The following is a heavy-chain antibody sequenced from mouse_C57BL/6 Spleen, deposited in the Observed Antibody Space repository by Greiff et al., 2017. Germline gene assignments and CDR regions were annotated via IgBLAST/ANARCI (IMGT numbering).Heavy chain of an antibody. D-gene: IGHD3-2*02. CDR1: GYTFTSYW. Sequence: QVQLQQSGTELVKPGASVKLSCKASGYTFTSYWMHWVKQRPGQGLEWIGNINPSNGGTNYNEKFKSKATLTVDKSSSTAYMQLSSLTSEDSAVYDCARSGHYYAMDYWGQGTSVTVSS. V-gene: IGHV1-53*01. J-gene: IGHJ4*01. CDR2: INPSNGGT. CDR3: ARSGHYYAMDY.